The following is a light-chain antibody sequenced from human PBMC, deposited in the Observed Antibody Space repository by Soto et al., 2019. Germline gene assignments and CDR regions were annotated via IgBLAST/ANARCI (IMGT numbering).Light chain of an antibody. J-gene: IGLJ2*01. CDR3: QTWVTGIHI. CDR1: SGHSNYA. Sequence: QLVLTQSPSASASLGASVKLTYTLSSGHSNYAIAWHQQQPEKGPRFLMKLNSDGSHSKGDGIPDRFSGSGSGAERYLTISTLQSEDEADYYCQTWVTGIHIFGGGTKLTVL. CDR2: LNSDGSH. V-gene: IGLV4-69*01.